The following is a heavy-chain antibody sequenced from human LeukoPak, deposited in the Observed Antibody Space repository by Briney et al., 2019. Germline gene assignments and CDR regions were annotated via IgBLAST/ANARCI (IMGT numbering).Heavy chain of an antibody. CDR2: IYYSETT. CDR1: GGSITTTSYF. CDR3: ARVYSSTHNWFDT. Sequence: SETLSLTCTVSGGSITTTSYFWAWIRQPPGGGLEWIASIYYSETTYYNSSLKSRVTISVETSKNHFSLKLSSVTAADTALYYCARVYSSTHNWFDTWGQGTQVTVSS. J-gene: IGHJ5*02. V-gene: IGHV4-39*07. D-gene: IGHD2-2*01.